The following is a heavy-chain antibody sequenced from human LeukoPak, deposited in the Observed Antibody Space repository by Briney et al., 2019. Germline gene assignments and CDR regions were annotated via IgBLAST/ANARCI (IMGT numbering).Heavy chain of an antibody. V-gene: IGHV3-23*01. CDR3: AKGSLMGGWF. CDR1: GFTFSIYA. D-gene: IGHD6-19*01. CDR2: ISGGGGTT. J-gene: IGHJ4*02. Sequence: GGSLRLSCAASGFTFSIYAMSWVRQAPGKGLEWVSAISGGGGTTYYADSVKGRFTISRDNSKNTLYLQMNSLRAEDTAVYYCAKGSLMGGWFWGQGTLVTVSS.